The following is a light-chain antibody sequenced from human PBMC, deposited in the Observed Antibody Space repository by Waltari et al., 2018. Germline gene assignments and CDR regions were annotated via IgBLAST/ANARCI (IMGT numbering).Light chain of an antibody. V-gene: IGLV2-14*03. CDR3: NSYTTGSTLTVI. CDR1: SSDIGNYNF. Sequence: QSALTQPASVSGSPGQSITISCTGTSSDIGNYNFVSWYQQHPGIAPKLIIYDVSNRPSGVSNRFSGSWSGNTASLTISGLQAEDEADYYCNSYTTGSTLTVIFGGGTKLTVL. J-gene: IGLJ2*01. CDR2: DVS.